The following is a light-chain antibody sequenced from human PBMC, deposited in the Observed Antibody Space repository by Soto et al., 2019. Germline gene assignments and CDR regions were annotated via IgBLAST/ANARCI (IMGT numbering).Light chain of an antibody. CDR3: SSYTSSSSPYV. CDR2: DVS. Sequence: QSVLTQPASVSGSPGQSITISCTGTSSDVGGYNYVSWYQQHPGKAPKLMIYDVSNRPSGISNRFSGSKSGNTASLTISGLKAEDEADYYCSSYTSSSSPYVFGTGTKLTFL. J-gene: IGLJ1*01. CDR1: SSDVGGYNY. V-gene: IGLV2-14*03.